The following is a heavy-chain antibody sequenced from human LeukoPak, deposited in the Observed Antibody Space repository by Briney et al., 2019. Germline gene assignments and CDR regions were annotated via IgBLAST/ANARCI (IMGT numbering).Heavy chain of an antibody. CDR3: ARGGSGSYFSWLDP. V-gene: IGHV1-2*02. J-gene: IGHJ5*02. CDR1: GYTFTGYY. CDR2: INPNSGGT. D-gene: IGHD3-10*01. Sequence: ASMKVSCKASGYTFTGYYIHWVRQAPGQGLECVGWINPNSGGTNYAQKFQGRVTMTRDTSISTAYMELSRLRSDDTAVYYCARGGSGSYFSWLDPWGQGTLVTVSS.